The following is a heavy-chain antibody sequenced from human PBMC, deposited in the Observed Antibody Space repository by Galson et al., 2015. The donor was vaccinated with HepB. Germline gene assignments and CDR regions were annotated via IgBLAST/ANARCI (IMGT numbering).Heavy chain of an antibody. V-gene: IGHV3-23*01. J-gene: IGHJ3*02. CDR3: AKGRAQRTLYGYNDAFDI. D-gene: IGHD5-18*01. CDR1: GFTFSSYA. Sequence: SLRLSCAASGFTFSSYAMSWVRQAPGKGLEWVSAISGSGGSTYYADSVKGRFTISRDNSKNTLYLQMNSLRAEDTAVYYCAKGRAQRTLYGYNDAFDIWGQGTMVTVSS. CDR2: ISGSGGST.